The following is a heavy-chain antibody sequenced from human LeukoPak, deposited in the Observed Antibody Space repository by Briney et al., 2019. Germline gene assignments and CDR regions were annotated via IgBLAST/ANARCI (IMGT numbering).Heavy chain of an antibody. V-gene: IGHV3-23*01. J-gene: IGHJ6*02. CDR1: GFTFSSYA. CDR3: AKDHGRGETYYYYYGMDV. CDR2: ISGSGGST. Sequence: PGGSLRPSCAASGFTFSSYAMSWVRQAPGKGLEWVSAISGSGGSTYYADSVKGRFTISRDNSKNTLYLQMNSLRAEDTAVYYCAKDHGRGETYYYYYGMDVWGQGTTVTVSS. D-gene: IGHD2-15*01.